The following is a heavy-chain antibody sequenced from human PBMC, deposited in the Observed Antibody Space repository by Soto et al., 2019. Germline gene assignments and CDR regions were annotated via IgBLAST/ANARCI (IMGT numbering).Heavy chain of an antibody. Sequence: QVQLVQSGAEVKKPGASVKVSCKASGYTFTSYGISWVRQSPGQGLEWMGWISAYNGNTNNAQKFQGRVAVTTGTSTSTAYMELMNLRSDDSALYYCARTSGYSSTDNWFDPWGQGTLVTVSS. CDR2: ISAYNGNT. J-gene: IGHJ5*02. CDR3: ARTSGYSSTDNWFDP. V-gene: IGHV1-18*01. D-gene: IGHD6-13*01. CDR1: GYTFTSYG.